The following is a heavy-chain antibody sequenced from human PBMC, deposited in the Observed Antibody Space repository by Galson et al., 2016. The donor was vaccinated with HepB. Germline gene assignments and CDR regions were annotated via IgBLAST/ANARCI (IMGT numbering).Heavy chain of an antibody. J-gene: IGHJ4*02. CDR3: ARDGGSGWSRLW. CDR2: TNSANGNT. Sequence: SVKVSCKASGYTFTSYAIHWVRQAPGQRLEWMGWTNSANGNTEYSQSFQGRVTFTRDTSASTAYMELSSLRSEDTAVYYCARDGGSGWSRLWWGQGTLVAVS. V-gene: IGHV1-3*04. D-gene: IGHD6-19*01. CDR1: GYTFTSYA.